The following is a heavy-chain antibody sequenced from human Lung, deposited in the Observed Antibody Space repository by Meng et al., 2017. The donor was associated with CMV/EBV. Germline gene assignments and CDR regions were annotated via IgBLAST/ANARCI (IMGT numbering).Heavy chain of an antibody. CDR2: IYHSGST. CDR1: GGSMSSTNW. CDR3: ARADKVRFDY. Sequence: VQVQGRGPGLVNPSGTLSLTCAVSGGSMSSTNWWGWVRKPPGKGLEWIGEIYHSGSTNYNPSLKSRVSISVDKSKNQFSLKLSSVTAADTAVYYCARADKVRFDYWGQGTLVTVSS. V-gene: IGHV4-4*02. J-gene: IGHJ4*02.